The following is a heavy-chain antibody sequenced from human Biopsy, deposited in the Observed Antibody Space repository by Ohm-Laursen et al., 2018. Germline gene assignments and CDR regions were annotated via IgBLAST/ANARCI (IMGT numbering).Heavy chain of an antibody. Sequence: SVKVSCKAFGYTFITYYVNWVRQAPGQGLEWMGKINPSGGSTSYAQKFQGRVTMTRDTSTTTVYMELSSLRSEDTAVYYCAKDQGYYYDRSVYYYFDYWGQGTLVTVSS. CDR3: AKDQGYYYDRSVYYYFDY. D-gene: IGHD3-22*01. CDR1: GYTFITYY. V-gene: IGHV1-46*01. CDR2: INPSGGST. J-gene: IGHJ4*02.